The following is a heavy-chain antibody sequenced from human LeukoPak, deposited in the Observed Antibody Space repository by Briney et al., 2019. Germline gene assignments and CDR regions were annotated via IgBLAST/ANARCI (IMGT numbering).Heavy chain of an antibody. D-gene: IGHD3-10*01. J-gene: IGHJ4*02. CDR1: GDSITSSSYY. Sequence: PSETLSLTCTVSGDSITSSSYYWSWIRQPAGKGLEWIGRIYTSGSTNYNPSLKSRVTMSVDTSKNQFSLKLSSVTAADTAVYYCAREQFVVRGVISPPFDYWGQGTLVTVSS. V-gene: IGHV4-61*02. CDR3: AREQFVVRGVISPPFDY. CDR2: IYTSGST.